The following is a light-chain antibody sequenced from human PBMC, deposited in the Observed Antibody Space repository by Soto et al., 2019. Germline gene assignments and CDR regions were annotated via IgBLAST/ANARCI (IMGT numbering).Light chain of an antibody. V-gene: IGKV3-20*01. Sequence: EIVLTQSPGTLSLSPGERATLSCRASQSVSSSYLAWYQQKPGQAPRLLIYGASSRATGIPDRVSGSGSGTDFTLTISRLEPEDCAVYYGQQYGSSPGITFGQGTRLEIK. CDR2: GAS. CDR1: QSVSSSY. CDR3: QQYGSSPGIT. J-gene: IGKJ5*01.